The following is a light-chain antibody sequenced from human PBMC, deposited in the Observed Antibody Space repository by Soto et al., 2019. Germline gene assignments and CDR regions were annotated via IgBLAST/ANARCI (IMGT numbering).Light chain of an antibody. J-gene: IGKJ2*01. V-gene: IGKV3-20*01. CDR3: QQYGSSPQT. CDR2: GAS. CDR1: QSVSSSY. Sequence: EIVLTQSPGTLSSSPGERATLSCRPSQSVSSSYLAWYQAKPGQAPRLLIYGASSRATGIPDRFSGSGSGTDFTLTISRLEPEDFAVYYCQQYGSSPQTFGQGTKLEIK.